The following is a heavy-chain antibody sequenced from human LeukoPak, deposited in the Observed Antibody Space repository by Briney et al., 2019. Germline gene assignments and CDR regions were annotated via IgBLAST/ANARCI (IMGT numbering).Heavy chain of an antibody. CDR2: IYHSGST. V-gene: IGHV4-38-2*02. J-gene: IGHJ4*02. Sequence: SETLSLTCTVSGHSISSGYYWGWIRPPPGKGLEWIGSIYHSGSTYYNPSLKSRVTISVDTSKNQFSLKLSSVTAADTAVYYCARDTYSLMDYWGQGTLVTVSS. CDR3: ARDTYSLMDY. CDR1: GHSISSGYY. D-gene: IGHD4-11*01.